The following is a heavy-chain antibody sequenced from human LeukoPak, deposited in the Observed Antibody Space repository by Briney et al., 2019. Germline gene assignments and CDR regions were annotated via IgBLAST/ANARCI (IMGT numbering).Heavy chain of an antibody. CDR3: AKGHDMIRGLIDY. J-gene: IGHJ4*02. V-gene: IGHV3-64*01. D-gene: IGHD3-10*01. Sequence: GGSLRLSCAASGFTFNTYAMHWVRQAPGKGLEYVSAISSNGGSTYYANSVKGGFTISRDNSKNTLYLQMGSLRAEDMAVYYCAKGHDMIRGLIDYWGQGTLVTVSS. CDR1: GFTFNTYA. CDR2: ISSNGGST.